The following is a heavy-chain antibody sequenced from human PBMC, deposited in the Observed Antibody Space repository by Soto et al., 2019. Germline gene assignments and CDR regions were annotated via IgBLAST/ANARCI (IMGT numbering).Heavy chain of an antibody. CDR1: GGSFSGYY. CDR2: INHSGST. D-gene: IGHD5-12*01. Sequence: SETLSLTCAVYGGSFSGYYWSWIRQPPGKGLEWIGEINHSGSTNYNPSLKSRVTISVDTSKNQFSLKLSSVTAADTAVYYCAREAWGGYDYNWFDPWGQGTLVTVSS. V-gene: IGHV4-34*01. CDR3: AREAWGGYDYNWFDP. J-gene: IGHJ5*02.